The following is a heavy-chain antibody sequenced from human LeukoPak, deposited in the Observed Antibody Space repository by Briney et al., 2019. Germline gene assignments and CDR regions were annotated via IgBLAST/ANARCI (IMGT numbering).Heavy chain of an antibody. Sequence: PSETLSLTCAVYGGSFSGYYWSWIRQPPGKGLEWIGEINHSGSTNYNPSLKSRVTISVDTSKNQFSLKLSSVTAADTAVYYCARRQSSKLRYFDWLHGGWFDPWGQGTLVTVSS. V-gene: IGHV4-34*01. D-gene: IGHD3-9*01. CDR1: GGSFSGYY. CDR2: INHSGST. J-gene: IGHJ5*02. CDR3: ARRQSSKLRYFDWLHGGWFDP.